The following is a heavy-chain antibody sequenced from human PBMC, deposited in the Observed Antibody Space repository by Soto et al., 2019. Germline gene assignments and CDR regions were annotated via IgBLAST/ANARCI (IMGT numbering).Heavy chain of an antibody. J-gene: IGHJ6*02. D-gene: IGHD2-8*01. CDR1: GYTFTSYY. Sequence: QVQLVQSGAEVKKPGASVKVSCKASGYTFTSYYMHWVRQAPGQGLEWMGIINPSGGSTSYAQEFQGRVTMTRDTSTSTVYMELSSLRSEDTAVYYCAREHIVLMVYANNYGMDVWGQGTTVTVSS. CDR2: INPSGGST. CDR3: AREHIVLMVYANNYGMDV. V-gene: IGHV1-46*01.